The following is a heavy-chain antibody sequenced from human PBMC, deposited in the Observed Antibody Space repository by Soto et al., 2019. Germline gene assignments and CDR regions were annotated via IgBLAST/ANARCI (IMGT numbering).Heavy chain of an antibody. V-gene: IGHV4-4*02. CDR2: IYHSGST. Sequence: SETLSLTSARSGSPIRNSNWWRWVRQPPGKGLEWSGEIYHSGSTNYNPSLKSRVTISVDKSKNQFSLKLSSVTAADTAVYYCARSPDSSGYYPRRYYYGMDVWGQGTTVT. J-gene: IGHJ6*02. D-gene: IGHD3-22*01. CDR1: GSPIRNSNW. CDR3: ARSPDSSGYYPRRYYYGMDV.